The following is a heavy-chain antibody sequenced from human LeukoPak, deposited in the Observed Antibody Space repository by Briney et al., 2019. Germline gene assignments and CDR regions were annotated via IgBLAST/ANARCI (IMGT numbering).Heavy chain of an antibody. J-gene: IGHJ4*02. Sequence: PGGSLRLSCAASGFTVSSNYMSWVRQAPGKGLEWVSVIYSGGSTYYADPVKGRFTISRDNSKNTLYLQMNSLRAEDTAVYYCARDGSAAAGTLVDYWGQGTLVTVSS. D-gene: IGHD6-13*01. CDR1: GFTVSSNY. V-gene: IGHV3-66*01. CDR2: IYSGGST. CDR3: ARDGSAAAGTLVDY.